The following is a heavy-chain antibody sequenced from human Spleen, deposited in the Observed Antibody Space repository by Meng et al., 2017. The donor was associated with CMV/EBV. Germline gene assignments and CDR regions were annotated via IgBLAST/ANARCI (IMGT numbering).Heavy chain of an antibody. CDR2: IGYGSGSTI. Sequence: GESLKISCGASGFIFSDYYMSWIRQAPGKGLEWISYIGYGSGSTIYYADSVKGRFTISRDNSKNTLYLQMNSLRAEDTAVYYCARDMVFGVLIPVPSGMDVWGQGTTVTVSS. V-gene: IGHV3-11*04. CDR3: ARDMVFGVLIPVPSGMDV. J-gene: IGHJ6*02. D-gene: IGHD3-3*01. CDR1: GFIFSDYY.